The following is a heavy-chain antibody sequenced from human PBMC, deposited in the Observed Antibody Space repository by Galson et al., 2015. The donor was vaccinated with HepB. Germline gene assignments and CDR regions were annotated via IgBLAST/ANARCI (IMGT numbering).Heavy chain of an antibody. Sequence: SLRLSCAASGFTFRTYALHWVRQTPDKGLEWLAVISYDGSDKQYTDSVKGRFTISRDNSKNTLNLQMNSLRPEDSAVYYCAREGPLVGSQFDYWGQGTPVTVSS. J-gene: IGHJ4*02. V-gene: IGHV3-30*04. CDR2: ISYDGSDK. CDR1: GFTFRTYA. CDR3: AREGPLVGSQFDY. D-gene: IGHD3-9*01.